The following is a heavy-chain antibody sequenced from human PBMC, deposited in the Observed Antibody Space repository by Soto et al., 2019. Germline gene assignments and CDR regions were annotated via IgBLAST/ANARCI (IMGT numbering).Heavy chain of an antibody. CDR1: GGSISSYY. CDR2: IYYSGST. V-gene: IGHV4-59*01. D-gene: IGHD3-10*01. J-gene: IGHJ4*02. CDR3: AREGWFGDSSFTL. Sequence: SETLSLTCTVSGGSISSYYWSWIRQPPGKGLEWIGYIYYSGSTNYNPSLKSRVTISVDTSKNQFSLKLSSVTAADTAVYYCAREGWFGDSSFTLWGQGTLVTVSS.